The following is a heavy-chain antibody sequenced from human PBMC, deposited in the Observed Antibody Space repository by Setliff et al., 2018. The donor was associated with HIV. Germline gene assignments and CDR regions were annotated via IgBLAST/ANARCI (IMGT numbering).Heavy chain of an antibody. CDR2: FDPEDGET. CDR1: GYKFTNYY. D-gene: IGHD3-10*01. J-gene: IGHJ4*02. CDR3: ATFYNSGSLTSFDY. Sequence: ASVKVSCKASGYKFTNYYIHWVRQAPGQGLEWMGGFDPEDGETIYAQKFQGRVSMTEEKSTDTAYMELSSLRSDDTAVYYCATFYNSGSLTSFDYWGQGTVVTVSS. V-gene: IGHV1-24*01.